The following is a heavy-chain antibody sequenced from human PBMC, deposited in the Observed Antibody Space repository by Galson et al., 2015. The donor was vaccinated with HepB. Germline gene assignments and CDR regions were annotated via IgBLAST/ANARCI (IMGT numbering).Heavy chain of an antibody. J-gene: IGHJ4*02. CDR2: VSSDESNK. CDR3: ARTFYFDY. CDR1: GXXFSAYA. V-gene: IGHV3-30*04. Sequence: LSXAASGXXFSAYAXXWVRXXPGKGLEWXXXVSSDESNKYYADSVRGRFTISRDNSRNTVYLQMNSQRAEDTAVYSCARTFYFDYXXQGTLVTGSS.